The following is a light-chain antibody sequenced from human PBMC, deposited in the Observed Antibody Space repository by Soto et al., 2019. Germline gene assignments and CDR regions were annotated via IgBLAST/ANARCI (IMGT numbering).Light chain of an antibody. J-gene: IGKJ3*01. CDR2: GAS. Sequence: EIVLTQSPGTLSLSPGERATLSCRASQSVSSSYLAWYQQKPGQAPRLLIYGASSRATGIPDRFSGSGSGRDFTLTIRRLEPEDFAVYYCQQYGSSPCTFGPGTKVDIK. CDR1: QSVSSSY. V-gene: IGKV3-20*01. CDR3: QQYGSSPCT.